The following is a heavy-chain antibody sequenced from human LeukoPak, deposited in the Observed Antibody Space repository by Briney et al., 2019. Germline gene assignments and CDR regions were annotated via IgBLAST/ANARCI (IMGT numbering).Heavy chain of an antibody. CDR2: MQHDGSEK. Sequence: AGGSLRLSCAASGFPLSYYWMSWVRQAPGKGLEWVASMQHDGSEKYYVDSVKGRFTISGDNAKNSLYLHMNSLRAEDTAVYYCARENGSGSYWDFDYWGQGTLVTVSS. CDR1: GFPLSYYW. J-gene: IGHJ4*02. CDR3: ARENGSGSYWDFDY. D-gene: IGHD3-10*01. V-gene: IGHV3-7*01.